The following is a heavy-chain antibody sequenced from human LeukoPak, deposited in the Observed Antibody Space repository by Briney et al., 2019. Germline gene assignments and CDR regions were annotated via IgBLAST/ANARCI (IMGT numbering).Heavy chain of an antibody. CDR2: ISSTNTYI. Sequence: GGSLRLSCAASGFTFTTHSFNWLRQAPGKGLEWVASISSTNTYIKYADSVKGRFTISRDNTKNSVFLQMNSLTGEDTAVYYWAREGGDAFDIWGQGTMVTVSS. J-gene: IGHJ3*02. V-gene: IGHV3-21*01. D-gene: IGHD3-16*01. CDR1: GFTFTTHS. CDR3: AREGGDAFDI.